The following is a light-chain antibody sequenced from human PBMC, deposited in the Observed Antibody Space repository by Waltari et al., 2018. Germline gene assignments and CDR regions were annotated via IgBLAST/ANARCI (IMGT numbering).Light chain of an antibody. CDR1: QSVASK. Sequence: ETVMTQSPATLSVSPGDRVTLSCRPSQSVASKVSWYQQKPGQVPRLLLYGVSTRATGVPARFSGSGSGTEFTLSISSLQSEDFAVYFCDQYFYWPYTFGQGTKLELK. J-gene: IGKJ2*01. V-gene: IGKV3-15*01. CDR2: GVS. CDR3: DQYFYWPYT.